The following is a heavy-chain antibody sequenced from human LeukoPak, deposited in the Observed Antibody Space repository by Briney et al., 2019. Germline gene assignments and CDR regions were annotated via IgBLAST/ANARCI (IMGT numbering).Heavy chain of an antibody. Sequence: PSDTLSLTCSVSGGSISSYYWTWIRQPPGKGLEWIGYRYYSGSTTYNPSLKSRVTMSVDTSKNQFSLKLSSVTAADTAVYYCARGFGEAAGDYWGQGTLVTVSS. V-gene: IGHV4-59*12. D-gene: IGHD6-13*01. CDR2: RYYSGST. CDR1: GGSISSYY. J-gene: IGHJ4*02. CDR3: ARGFGEAAGDY.